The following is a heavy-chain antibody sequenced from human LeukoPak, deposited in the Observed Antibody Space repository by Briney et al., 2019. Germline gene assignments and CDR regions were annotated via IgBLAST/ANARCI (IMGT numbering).Heavy chain of an antibody. V-gene: IGHV4-59*01. CDR1: GGSISSYY. CDR3: ARDSSIAARGWFDR. J-gene: IGHJ5*02. CDR2: IYYSGST. Sequence: AETLTLTCTVSGGSISSYYWSWVRQPPGKGLEWVGYIYYSGSTNYNPSLKSRVTISVDTSKNQFSLKLSSVTAADTAVYYCARDSSIAARGWFDRWGQGTLVTVSS. D-gene: IGHD6-6*01.